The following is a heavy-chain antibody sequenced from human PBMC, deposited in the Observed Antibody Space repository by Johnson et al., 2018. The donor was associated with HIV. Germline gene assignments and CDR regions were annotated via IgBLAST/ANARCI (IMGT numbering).Heavy chain of an antibody. J-gene: IGHJ3*02. D-gene: IGHD5-12*01. V-gene: IGHV3-7*01. Sequence: VQVVESGGGLVQPGGSLRLSCAASGFTFSSYWMSWVRQAPGKGLEWVANIKQDGSEKYYVDSVKGRFTISRDNAKNTLYLQMNSLRAEDTAVYYCARDLGVATAKVNAFDIWGQGTMVTVSS. CDR2: IKQDGSEK. CDR1: GFTFSSYW. CDR3: ARDLGVATAKVNAFDI.